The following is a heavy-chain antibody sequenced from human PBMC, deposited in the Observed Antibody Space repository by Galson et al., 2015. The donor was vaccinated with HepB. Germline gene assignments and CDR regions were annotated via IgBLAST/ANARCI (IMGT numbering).Heavy chain of an antibody. CDR3: ARDKRPVAAVAQATFDY. CDR1: GDSVSSNSAA. V-gene: IGHV6-1*01. CDR2: TYYRSKWYN. J-gene: IGHJ4*02. Sequence: CAISGDSVSSNSAAWNWTRQSPSRGLEWLGRTYYRSKWYNDYAVSVKSRITINPDTSKNQFSLQLNSVTPEDTAVYYCARDKRPVAAVAQATFDYWGQGTLVTVSS. D-gene: IGHD6-19*01.